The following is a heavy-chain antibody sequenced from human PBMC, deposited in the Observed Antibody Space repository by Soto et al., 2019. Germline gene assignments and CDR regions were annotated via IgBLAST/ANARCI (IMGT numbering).Heavy chain of an antibody. Sequence: QVQLVESGGGVVQPGRSLRLSCAASGFTFSSYGMHWVRQAPGKGLEWVAVISYDGSNKYYADSVKGRFTISRDNSKNTLYLQMHSLRAEDTAVYYCAKNVVYYYGSGGYYYYGMDVWGQGTKVTVSS. D-gene: IGHD3-10*01. CDR2: ISYDGSNK. V-gene: IGHV3-30*18. J-gene: IGHJ6*02. CDR3: AKNVVYYYGSGGYYYYGMDV. CDR1: GFTFSSYG.